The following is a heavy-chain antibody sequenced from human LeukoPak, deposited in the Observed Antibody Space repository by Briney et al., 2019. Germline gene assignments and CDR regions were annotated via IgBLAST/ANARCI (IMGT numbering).Heavy chain of an antibody. CDR3: ARRAGAYSHPYDY. CDR2: IYSGTT. V-gene: IGHV3-53*01. D-gene: IGHD4/OR15-4a*01. Sequence: PGGSLRLSCAASGFTVSSNYMSWVRQAPGKGLEWVSVIYSGTTHYSDSVKGRFTISRDNSKNTLYLQMNSLRAEDTAVYYCARRAGAYSHPYDYWGQGTLVTVSS. CDR1: GFTVSSNY. J-gene: IGHJ4*02.